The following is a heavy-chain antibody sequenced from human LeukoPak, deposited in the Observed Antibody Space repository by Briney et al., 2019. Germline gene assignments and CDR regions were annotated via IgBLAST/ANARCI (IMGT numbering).Heavy chain of an antibody. CDR3: ARDIERYSSPLNWFDP. Sequence: SETLSLTCTVSGGSISSYNWSWFRQPAGKGLEWIGRIYTSGSTNSNPSLKGRVTMSVDTSKNQFSLKLSSVTAADTAVYYCARDIERYSSPLNWFDPWGQGTLVTVSS. V-gene: IGHV4-4*07. D-gene: IGHD6-13*01. J-gene: IGHJ5*02. CDR2: IYTSGST. CDR1: GGSISSYN.